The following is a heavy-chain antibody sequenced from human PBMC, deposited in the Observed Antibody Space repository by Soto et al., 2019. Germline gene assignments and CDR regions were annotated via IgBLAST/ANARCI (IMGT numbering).Heavy chain of an antibody. V-gene: IGHV1-18*01. CDR1: GYAFTSYG. J-gene: IGHJ4*02. Sequence: ASVKGSCKASGYAFTSYGISWVRQAPGQGLKWMGWISAYNGNTNYAQKLQGRVTMTTDTSTSTAYMELRSLRSDDTAVYYCARERGGYGDFDYWGQGTLVTVSS. D-gene: IGHD1-26*01. CDR2: ISAYNGNT. CDR3: ARERGGYGDFDY.